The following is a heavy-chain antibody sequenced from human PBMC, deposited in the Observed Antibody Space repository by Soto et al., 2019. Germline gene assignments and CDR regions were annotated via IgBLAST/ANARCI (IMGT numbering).Heavy chain of an antibody. J-gene: IGHJ4*02. Sequence: QVQLVESGGGVVQPRRSLRLSCAASGFTFRSYGLHWVRQAPGKGLEWVAGISYHGINKYYVDSVKGRFTISRDDSENTLYLQMDSLRAEDTAVYYCARDPDWQHMVPDYFDYWGQGTLVTVSS. D-gene: IGHD3-10*01. V-gene: IGHV3-30*03. CDR3: ARDPDWQHMVPDYFDY. CDR2: ISYHGINK. CDR1: GFTFRSYG.